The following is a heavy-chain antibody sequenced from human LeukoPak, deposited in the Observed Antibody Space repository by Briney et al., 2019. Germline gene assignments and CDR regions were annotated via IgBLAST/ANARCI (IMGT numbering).Heavy chain of an antibody. V-gene: IGHV4-39*07. D-gene: IGHD2-15*01. CDR2: IYYSGST. J-gene: IGHJ4*02. Sequence: SETLSLTCTVSGGSISSSSYYWGWIRQPPGKGLEWTGSIYYSGSTYYNPSLKSRVTISVDTSKNQFSLKLSSVTAADTAVYYCARDSVGFDYWGQGTLVTVSS. CDR1: GGSISSSSYY. CDR3: ARDSVGFDY.